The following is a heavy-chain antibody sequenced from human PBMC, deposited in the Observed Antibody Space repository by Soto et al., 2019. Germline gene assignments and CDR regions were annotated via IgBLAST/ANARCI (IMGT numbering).Heavy chain of an antibody. CDR2: IPSRGRP. Sequence: SETLSLTCSVSGASVAGGSCYWSWVRQPPGKGLEWIGYIPSRGRPFYNPSLTSRGTISADTSKNQLSLQLTSVTAAETAVYYCARDTYSGYDFGLWGQGTLVTVPS. CDR1: GASVAGGSCY. CDR3: ARDTYSGYDFGL. J-gene: IGHJ5*02. V-gene: IGHV4-30-4*01. D-gene: IGHD5-12*01.